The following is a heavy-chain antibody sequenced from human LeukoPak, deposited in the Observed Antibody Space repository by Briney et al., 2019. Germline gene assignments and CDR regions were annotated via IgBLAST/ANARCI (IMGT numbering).Heavy chain of an antibody. J-gene: IGHJ3*02. CDR2: IYTSGST. CDR3: AANNYYYGSGSYGGAFDI. D-gene: IGHD3-10*01. V-gene: IGHV4-61*02. CDR1: GGSISSGSYY. Sequence: KPSETLSLTCTVSGGSISSGSYYWSWIRQPAGKGLEWIGRIYTSGSTNYNPSLKSRVTISVDTSKNQFSLKLSSVTTADTAVYYCAANNYYYGSGSYGGAFDIWGQGTMVTVSS.